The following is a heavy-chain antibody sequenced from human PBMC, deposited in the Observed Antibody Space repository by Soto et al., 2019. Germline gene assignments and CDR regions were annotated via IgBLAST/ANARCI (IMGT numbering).Heavy chain of an antibody. D-gene: IGHD3-3*01. Sequence: GGSLRLSCVASGFTLSSYWMSWVRQAPGKGLEWVANINQDGSDKYYMDSVKGRFTISRDNAQNSLFLQMNNLRAEDTAVYFCAREAFFGAVTPDASDIWGQGTVVTVSS. CDR2: INQDGSDK. CDR3: AREAFFGAVTPDASDI. V-gene: IGHV3-7*01. J-gene: IGHJ3*02. CDR1: GFTLSSYW.